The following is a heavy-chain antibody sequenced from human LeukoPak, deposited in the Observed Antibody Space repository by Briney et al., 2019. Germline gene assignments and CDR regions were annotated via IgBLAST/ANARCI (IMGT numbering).Heavy chain of an antibody. D-gene: IGHD2-2*01. CDR3: AKDRASMWCSSSSCYYFDN. V-gene: IGHV3-30*18. Sequence: GRSLRLSCVASGFTFSSYGMHWVRQAPGKGLEWVAVISYDGSNKYYADSVKGRFTISRDNSKNTLYLQMNSLRAGDTAVYYCAKDRASMWCSSSSCYYFDNWGQGTLVTVSS. CDR2: ISYDGSNK. J-gene: IGHJ4*02. CDR1: GFTFSSYG.